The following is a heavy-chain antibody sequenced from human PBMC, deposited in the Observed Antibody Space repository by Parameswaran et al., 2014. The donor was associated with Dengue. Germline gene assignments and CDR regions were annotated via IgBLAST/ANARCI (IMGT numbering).Heavy chain of an antibody. Sequence: RQSPSRGLEWLGRTYYRSKWYNDYAVSVKSRITINPDTSKNQFSLQLNSVTPEDTAVYYCARTTGTTRIDPWGQGTLVTVSS. CDR3: ARTTGTTRIDP. V-gene: IGHV6-1*01. CDR2: TYYRSKWYN. D-gene: IGHD1-7*01. J-gene: IGHJ5*02.